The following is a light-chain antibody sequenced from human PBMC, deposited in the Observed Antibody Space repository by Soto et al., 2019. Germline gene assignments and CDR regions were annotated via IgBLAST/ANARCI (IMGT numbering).Light chain of an antibody. J-gene: IGKJ5*01. Sequence: EIVMTQSPATLSLSPGDRATLSCRASQSVNNFLAWYQQKPGQTPRLLIYDASKRATGIPARFSGSGSGTEFTLTISSLQSEDSGVYYCQQYNKWPAEITFGQGTRLEIK. CDR2: DAS. V-gene: IGKV3D-15*01. CDR1: QSVNNF. CDR3: QQYNKWPAEIT.